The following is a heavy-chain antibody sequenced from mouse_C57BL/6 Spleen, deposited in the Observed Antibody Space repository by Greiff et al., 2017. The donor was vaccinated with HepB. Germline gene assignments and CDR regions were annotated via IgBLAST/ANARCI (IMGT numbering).Heavy chain of an antibody. D-gene: IGHD2-14*01. J-gene: IGHJ2*01. CDR3: ARKNRRGNYFDY. Sequence: EVKLVESEGGLVQPGSSMKLSCTASGFTFSDYYMAWVRQVPEKGLEWVANINYDGSSTYYLDSLKSRFIISRDNAKNILYLQMSSLKSEDTATYYCARKNRRGNYFDYWGQGTTLTVSS. V-gene: IGHV5-16*01. CDR2: INYDGSST. CDR1: GFTFSDYY.